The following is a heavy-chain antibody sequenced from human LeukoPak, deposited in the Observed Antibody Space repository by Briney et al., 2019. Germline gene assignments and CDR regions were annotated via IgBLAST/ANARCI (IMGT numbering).Heavy chain of an antibody. CDR3: AKGAATKPFDC. V-gene: IGHV3-23*01. Sequence: GGSLRLSCAASGFTFSANPMSWVRQAPGKGLEWVSSISGNGDYTYYADSVKGRLTISRDNSKNTLYVQVYSLRVEDTAVYYCAKGAATKPFDCWGQGTLVTVSS. D-gene: IGHD1-7*01. CDR1: GFTFSANP. CDR2: ISGNGDYT. J-gene: IGHJ4*02.